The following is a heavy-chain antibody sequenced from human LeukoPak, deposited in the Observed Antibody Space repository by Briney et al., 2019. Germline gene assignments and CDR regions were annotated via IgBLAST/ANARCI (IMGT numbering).Heavy chain of an antibody. D-gene: IGHD2-15*01. J-gene: IGHJ3*02. CDR2: IYYGGST. CDR1: GGSISSYY. Sequence: SETLSLTCTVSGGSISSYYWSWIRQPPGKGLEWIGYIYYGGSTNYNPSLKSRVTISVDTSKNQFSLKLSSVTAADTAVYYCAREGKLGYCSGGSCGDAFDIWGQGTMVTVSS. CDR3: AREGKLGYCSGGSCGDAFDI. V-gene: IGHV4-59*01.